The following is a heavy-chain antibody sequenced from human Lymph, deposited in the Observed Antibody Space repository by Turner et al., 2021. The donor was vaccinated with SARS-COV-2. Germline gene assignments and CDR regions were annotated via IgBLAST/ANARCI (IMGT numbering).Heavy chain of an antibody. CDR2: IWDDGSNK. V-gene: IGHV3-33*01. D-gene: IGHD5-12*01. J-gene: IGHJ6*02. CDR3: ARVKGYNGYDLRYYYGMDV. Sequence: QVQLVEYGGGVVQPGRSLRLACAAYGFTFSSYGMHWVRPAPGKGLECVAVIWDDGSNKYYADSVKGRFTISRDNSKNTLYLQMNSLRAEDTAVYYCARVKGYNGYDLRYYYGMDVWGQGTTVTVSS. CDR1: GFTFSSYG.